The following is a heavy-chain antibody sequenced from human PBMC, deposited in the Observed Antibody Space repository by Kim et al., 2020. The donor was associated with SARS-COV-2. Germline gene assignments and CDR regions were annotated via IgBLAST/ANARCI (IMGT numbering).Heavy chain of an antibody. J-gene: IGHJ6*03. D-gene: IGHD2-15*01. CDR3: ARDQPGYYYYMDV. Sequence: GGSLRLSCAASGFTFSSYAMHWVRRAPGKGLEWVAVISYDGSNKYYADSVKGRFTISRDNSKNTLYLQMNSLTSEDTAVYYCARDQPGYYYYMDVWAKGT. V-gene: IGHV3-30-3*01. CDR1: GFTFSSYA. CDR2: ISYDGSNK.